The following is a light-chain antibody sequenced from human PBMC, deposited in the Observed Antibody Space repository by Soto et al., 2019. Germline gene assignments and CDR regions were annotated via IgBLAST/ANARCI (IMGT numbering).Light chain of an antibody. J-gene: IGKJ4*01. V-gene: IGKV3-15*01. CDR3: QQYDAWPLS. CDR2: DAI. Sequence: EILMTQSPATLSVSPGERVTLSCRASQNIHNHMSWFLQKPGQAPRLLMYDAILRAAGIPARLSGSWSGTEFTLTINSLQSEDFALDYCQQYDAWPLSFGGGTKVEI. CDR1: QNIHNH.